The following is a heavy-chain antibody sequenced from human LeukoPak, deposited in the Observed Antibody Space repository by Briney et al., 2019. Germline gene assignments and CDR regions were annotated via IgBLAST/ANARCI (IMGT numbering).Heavy chain of an antibody. CDR1: GFTVSSNY. V-gene: IGHV3-53*01. D-gene: IGHD6-13*01. CDR3: ASTDIAAAGTLYYYYGMDV. Sequence: GGSLRLSCAASGFTVSSNYMSWFRKAPGKGLEWVSVIYSGGSTYYADSVKGRFTISRDNSKNTLYLQMNSLRAEDTAVYYCASTDIAAAGTLYYYYGMDVWGQGTTVTVSS. CDR2: IYSGGST. J-gene: IGHJ6*02.